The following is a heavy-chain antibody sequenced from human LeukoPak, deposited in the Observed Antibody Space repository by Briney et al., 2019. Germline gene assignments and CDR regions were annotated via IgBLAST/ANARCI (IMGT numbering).Heavy chain of an antibody. CDR3: ARAGPLSYYFDY. CDR2: VYNNGRT. CDR1: GGSINDYH. Sequence: SETLSLTCTVSGGSINDYHWTWIRQPPGKGLEYIGYVYNNGRTFYNPSLKSRVTMSADTSKKQFSLILTSVTAADTAVYYCARAGPLSYYFDYWGQGTLVTVSS. D-gene: IGHD3-16*01. J-gene: IGHJ4*02. V-gene: IGHV4-59*01.